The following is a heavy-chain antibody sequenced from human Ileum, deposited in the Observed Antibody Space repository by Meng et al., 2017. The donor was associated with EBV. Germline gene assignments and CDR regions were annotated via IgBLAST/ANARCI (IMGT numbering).Heavy chain of an antibody. V-gene: IGHV6-1*01. CDR3: ATSRIAKFDR. Sequence: GPRLVQPSQGLSLSCDTSGDSVSSDKTAWNWIRPSPSRGLEWLGRTYRRSRWYYDYALSVKSRINISPDTSKNQVSLQLNSVTDEDTGIYYCATSRIAKFDRWGQGTLVTVSS. J-gene: IGHJ5*02. CDR2: TYRRSRWYY. CDR1: GDSVSSDKTA.